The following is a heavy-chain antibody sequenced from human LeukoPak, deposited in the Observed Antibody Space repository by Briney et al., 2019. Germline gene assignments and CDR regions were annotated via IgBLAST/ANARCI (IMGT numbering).Heavy chain of an antibody. J-gene: IGHJ4*02. D-gene: IGHD6-13*01. V-gene: IGHV4-34*01. CDR3: ARVPKVARRSLAAARAYYFDY. CDR2: INHSGST. Sequence: SETLSLTCAVYGGSFSGYYWSWIRQPPGKGLEWIGEINHSGSTNYNPSLKSRVTISVDTSKNQFSLKLSSVTAADTAVYYCARVPKVARRSLAAARAYYFDYWGQGTLVTVSS. CDR1: GGSFSGYY.